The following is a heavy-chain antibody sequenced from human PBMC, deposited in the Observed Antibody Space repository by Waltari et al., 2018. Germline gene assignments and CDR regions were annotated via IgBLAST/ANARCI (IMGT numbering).Heavy chain of an antibody. Sequence: QVQLQESGPGLVKPSETLSLTCRVSGYSISSGYYWGWIRQPPGKGLEWIANIHHSGTTYDNPSLKSRVTISVDTSRNQFSLRLTSVTAADSATYYCARVPYYDSFFESWGQGTLVIVSS. CDR2: IHHSGTT. J-gene: IGHJ4*02. D-gene: IGHD3-22*01. V-gene: IGHV4-38-2*02. CDR3: ARVPYYDSFFES. CDR1: GYSISSGYY.